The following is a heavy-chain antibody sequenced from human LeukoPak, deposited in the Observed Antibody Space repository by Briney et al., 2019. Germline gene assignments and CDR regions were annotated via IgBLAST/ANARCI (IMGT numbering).Heavy chain of an antibody. Sequence: GGSLRLSCAASGFTISNYWLHWVRQAPGKGLVWVSRIKTDGSSTFYADSVKGRFTISRDNAKNTMYLQMNSQRVKDTAVYYCVSDTALGYWGQGTLVTVSS. CDR2: IKTDGSST. J-gene: IGHJ4*02. V-gene: IGHV3-74*01. D-gene: IGHD5-18*01. CDR1: GFTISNYW. CDR3: VSDTALGY.